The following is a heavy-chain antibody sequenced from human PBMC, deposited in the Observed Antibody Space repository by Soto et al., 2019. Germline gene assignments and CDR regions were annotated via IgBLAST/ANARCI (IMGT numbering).Heavy chain of an antibody. CDR3: AKDRAWQAGRYFYGMDV. Sequence: QVQLVESGGGVVQPGRSLRLSCAASGFTFTPYGMHWVRQVPGQGPEWVAVISYDGTFKHYADSVKGRFTISRDNSNNTLYLEMHSLRTEDTALYYCAKDRAWQAGRYFYGMDVWGQGTTVTVSS. D-gene: IGHD3-10*01. J-gene: IGHJ6*02. V-gene: IGHV3-30*18. CDR1: GFTFTPYG. CDR2: ISYDGTFK.